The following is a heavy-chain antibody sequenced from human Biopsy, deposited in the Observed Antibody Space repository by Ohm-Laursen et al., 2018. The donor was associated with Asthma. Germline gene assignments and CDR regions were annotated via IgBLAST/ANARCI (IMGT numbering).Heavy chain of an antibody. V-gene: IGHV3-53*01. CDR2: IYSGGTS. CDR1: GFAVSRDH. Sequence: SLRLSCTASGFAVSRDHMFWVRQAPGKGLEWVSVIYSGGTSHTADSVRGRLTISRDYSKNKLYLQMHSLRAKDTAVYYCSRGDSSNWSHYYFDYWGQGTLVTVSS. J-gene: IGHJ4*02. CDR3: SRGDSSNWSHYYFDY. D-gene: IGHD3-22*01.